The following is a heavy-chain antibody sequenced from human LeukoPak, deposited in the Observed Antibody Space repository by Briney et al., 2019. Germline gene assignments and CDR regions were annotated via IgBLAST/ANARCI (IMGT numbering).Heavy chain of an antibody. J-gene: IGHJ3*02. V-gene: IGHV3-7*01. CDR2: IKQDGSEK. CDR1: GFTFSSHC. D-gene: IGHD6-19*01. CDR3: ARVRIAVAVSAFDI. Sequence: GGSLRLSCEASGFTFSSHCMSRVRQAPGKGLEWVANIKQDGSEKYYVDSVKGRFAISRDNAKNSLYLQMSILRAADTAVYYCARVRIAVAVSAFDIWGQGTMVTVSS.